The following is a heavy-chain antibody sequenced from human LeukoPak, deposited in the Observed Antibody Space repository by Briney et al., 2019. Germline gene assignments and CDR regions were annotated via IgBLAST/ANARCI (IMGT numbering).Heavy chain of an antibody. Sequence: GESLKISCKGSGYSFTSYWIGWVRQMPGKGLEWMGIIYPGDSDTRYSPSFQGQVTISADKSISTAYLQWSSLKASDTAMYYCARFWYDSSGYDWWYFDYWGQGTLVTVSS. CDR2: IYPGDSDT. CDR3: ARFWYDSSGYDWWYFDY. D-gene: IGHD3-22*01. J-gene: IGHJ4*02. CDR1: GYSFTSYW. V-gene: IGHV5-51*01.